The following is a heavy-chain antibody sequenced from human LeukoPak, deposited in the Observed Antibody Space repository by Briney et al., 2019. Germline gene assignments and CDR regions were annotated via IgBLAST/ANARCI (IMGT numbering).Heavy chain of an antibody. CDR1: GFTFSSYN. Sequence: PGGSLRLSCAASGFTFSSYNMNWVRQAPGKGLEWVSSISSSSSYIYYADSVKGRFTISRDNAKNSLYLRMNSLRAEDTAVYYCARGVVAGTFDYWGQGTLVTVSS. V-gene: IGHV3-21*01. CDR3: ARGVVAGTFDY. CDR2: ISSSSSYI. D-gene: IGHD6-19*01. J-gene: IGHJ4*02.